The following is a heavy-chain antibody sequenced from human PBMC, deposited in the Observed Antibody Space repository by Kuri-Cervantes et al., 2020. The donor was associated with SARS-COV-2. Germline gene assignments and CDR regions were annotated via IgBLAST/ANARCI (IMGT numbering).Heavy chain of an antibody. CDR3: ARGPYYYGSGIYYNDY. CDR1: GGSISSYY. J-gene: IGHJ4*02. V-gene: IGHV4-59*12. D-gene: IGHD3-10*01. Sequence: SETLSLTCTVSGGSISSYYWSWIRQPPGKGLEWIGYIYYSGSANYNPSLKSRVTISVDTSKNQFSLKLSSVTAADTAVYYCARGPYYYGSGIYYNDYWGQGTLVTVSS. CDR2: IYYSGSA.